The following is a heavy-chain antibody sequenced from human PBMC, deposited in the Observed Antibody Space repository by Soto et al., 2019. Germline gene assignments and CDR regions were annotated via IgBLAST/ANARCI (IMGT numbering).Heavy chain of an antibody. CDR3: ARDGKDLIPRYSSSWVYHYGMDV. V-gene: IGHV3-21*01. J-gene: IGHJ6*02. CDR2: ISSSSSYI. D-gene: IGHD6-13*01. Sequence: GGSLRLSCAASGFTFSSYSMNWVRQAPGKGLEWVSSISSSSSYIYYADSVKGRFTISRDNAKNSLYLQMNSLRAEDTAVYYCARDGKDLIPRYSSSWVYHYGMDVWGQGTTVTVSS. CDR1: GFTFSSYS.